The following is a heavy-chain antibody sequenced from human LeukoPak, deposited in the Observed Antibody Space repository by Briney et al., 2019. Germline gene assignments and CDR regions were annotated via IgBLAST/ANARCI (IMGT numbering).Heavy chain of an antibody. CDR2: INHSGST. V-gene: IGHV4-34*01. Sequence: TSETLSLTCAVYGGSFSGYYWSWIRQPPGKGLEWIGEINHSGSTNYNPSLKSRVTISVDTSKNQFSLKLSSVTAADTAVYYCAGLGYYDSSGYEDYWGQGTLVTVSS. J-gene: IGHJ4*02. CDR1: GGSFSGYY. D-gene: IGHD3-22*01. CDR3: AGLGYYDSSGYEDY.